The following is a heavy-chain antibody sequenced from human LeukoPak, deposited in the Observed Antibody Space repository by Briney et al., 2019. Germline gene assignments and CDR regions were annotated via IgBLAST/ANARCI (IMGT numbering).Heavy chain of an antibody. Sequence: GGSLRLSCAASGFTFSSYWMHWVRQAPGKGLVWVSRINSDGSSTSYADSVKGRFTISRDNAKNTLYLQMNSLRAEDTAVYYCASGYSGYDSVDYWGQGTLVTVSS. CDR3: ASGYSGYDSVDY. V-gene: IGHV3-74*01. CDR2: INSDGSST. J-gene: IGHJ4*02. CDR1: GFTFSSYW. D-gene: IGHD5-12*01.